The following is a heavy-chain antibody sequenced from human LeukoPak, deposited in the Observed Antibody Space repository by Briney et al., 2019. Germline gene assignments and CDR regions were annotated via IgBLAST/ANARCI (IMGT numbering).Heavy chain of an antibody. V-gene: IGHV3-30*02. Sequence: VGSLRLSCAASGFTFSSYGMHWVRQAPGKGLEWVAFIRYDGSNKYYADSVKGRFTISRDNSKNTLYLQMNSLRAEDTAVYYCAPDYETVTTAEDLYYFDYWGQGTLVTVSS. CDR3: APDYETVTTAEDLYYFDY. CDR2: IRYDGSNK. J-gene: IGHJ4*02. D-gene: IGHD4-11*01. CDR1: GFTFSSYG.